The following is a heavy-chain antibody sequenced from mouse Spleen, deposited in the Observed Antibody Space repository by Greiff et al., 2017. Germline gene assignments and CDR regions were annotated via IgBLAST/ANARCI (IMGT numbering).Heavy chain of an antibody. Sequence: QVQLKQPGAELVKPGASVKLSCKASGYTFTSYWMHWVKQRPGQGLEWIGEINPSNGRTNYNEKFKSKATLTVDKSSSTAYMQLSSLTSEDSAVYYCASWDGYSPWFAYWGQGTLVTVSA. J-gene: IGHJ3*01. CDR2: INPSNGRT. D-gene: IGHD2-3*01. V-gene: IGHV1S81*02. CDR3: ASWDGYSPWFAY. CDR1: GYTFTSYW.